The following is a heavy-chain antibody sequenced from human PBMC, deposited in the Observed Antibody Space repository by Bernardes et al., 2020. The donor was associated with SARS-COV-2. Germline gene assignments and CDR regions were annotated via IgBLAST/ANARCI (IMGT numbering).Heavy chain of an antibody. CDR2: VSAFNGNT. CDR1: GYTFATYG. CDR3: ARVGGVAACGNGFGP. V-gene: IGHV1-18*04. J-gene: IGHJ5*02. Sequence: ASVKVSCKASGYTFATYGISWVRQAPGQGLEWMGWVSAFNGNTNYTQKFQGRVTMTTDLSTSTASMELRSLKSDDTAVYYCARVGGVAACGNGFGPWGQGTLVTVAS. D-gene: IGHD2-21*01.